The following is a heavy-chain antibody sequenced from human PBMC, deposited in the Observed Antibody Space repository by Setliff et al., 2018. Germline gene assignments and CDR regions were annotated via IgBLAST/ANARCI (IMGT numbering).Heavy chain of an antibody. CDR3: AKQAVDCSSGSCYPNYYLDY. CDR2: INNGGGRT. J-gene: IGHJ4*02. D-gene: IGHD2-15*01. Sequence: PGGSLRLSCAASGFTFSSYAMSWVRQAPGMGLEWVSAINNGGGRTYYADSVKGRFTISRDNSKNTLFLQMNSLSAEDTAVYYCAKQAVDCSSGSCYPNYYLDYWGQGTLVTVSS. V-gene: IGHV3-23*01. CDR1: GFTFSSYA.